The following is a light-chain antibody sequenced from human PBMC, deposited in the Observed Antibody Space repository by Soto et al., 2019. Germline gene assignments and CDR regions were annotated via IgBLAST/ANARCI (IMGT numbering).Light chain of an antibody. CDR1: QSVSNRY. J-gene: IGKJ4*01. CDR2: RVS. CDR3: QQYGNVPLT. Sequence: EVVLTQSPGTLSLSPGXGATLSCRASQSVSNRYFAWYQQKPGQAPRLLIYRVSSRATGIPDRFSGSGSGTDFTLTISRLEPEDFAVYYCQQYGNVPLTFGGGTKVDIK. V-gene: IGKV3-20*01.